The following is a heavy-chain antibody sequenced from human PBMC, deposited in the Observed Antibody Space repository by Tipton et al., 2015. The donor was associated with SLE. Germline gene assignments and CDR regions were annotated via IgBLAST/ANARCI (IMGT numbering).Heavy chain of an antibody. CDR3: ARDSAAAGYGMDV. Sequence: TLSLTCTVSGGSISSHYWSWIRQPPGKGLEWIGYIYDSGSTNDNPSLKSRVTISVDTSKNQFSLKLSSVTAADTAVYYCARDSAAAGYGMDVWGQGTTVTVSS. J-gene: IGHJ6*02. CDR1: GGSISSHY. V-gene: IGHV4-59*11. D-gene: IGHD6-13*01. CDR2: IYDSGST.